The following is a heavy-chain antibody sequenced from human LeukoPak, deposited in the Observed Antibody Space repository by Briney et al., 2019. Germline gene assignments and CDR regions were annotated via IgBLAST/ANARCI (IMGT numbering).Heavy chain of an antibody. CDR1: GASISSYY. V-gene: IGHV4-59*08. CDR3: ATLQSSGYDYSDY. CDR2: IYYSGST. Sequence: SETLSLTCTVSGASISSYYWSWIRQPPGKELEWIGYIYYSGSTDYNPSLKSRVTMSVDTSKNRFSLKLSSVTAADTAVYYCATLQSSGYDYSDYWGQGILVTVSS. J-gene: IGHJ4*02. D-gene: IGHD3-22*01.